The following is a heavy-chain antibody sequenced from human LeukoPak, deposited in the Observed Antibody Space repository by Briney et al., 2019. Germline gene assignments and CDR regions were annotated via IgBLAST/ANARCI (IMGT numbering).Heavy chain of an antibody. J-gene: IGHJ6*02. D-gene: IGHD3-10*01. V-gene: IGHV3-30*02. CDR2: IRYDGSNK. CDR3: AKGPICYGSGSYKSYYYYGMDV. Sequence: SGGSLRLSCAASGFTFSSYGMHWVRQAQGKGLEWVAFIRYDGSNKYYADSVKGRFTISRDNSKNTLYLQMNSLGAEDTAVYYCAKGPICYGSGSYKSYYYYGMDVWGQGTTVTVSS. CDR1: GFTFSSYG.